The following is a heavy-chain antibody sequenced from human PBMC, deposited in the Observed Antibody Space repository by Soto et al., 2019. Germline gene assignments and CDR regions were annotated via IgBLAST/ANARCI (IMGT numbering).Heavy chain of an antibody. J-gene: IGHJ4*02. Sequence: TLSLTCTVSGGSISNAAYSWSWIRQPPGKGLEWIGYIYPSGMPFYNPSLRSRVTISIDRSNDQFSLNLKSVTAADTAVYYCARERGGYGLFDSWGQGTLVTVS. V-gene: IGHV4-30-2*01. CDR1: GGSISNAAYS. D-gene: IGHD5-18*01. CDR2: IYPSGMP. CDR3: ARERGGYGLFDS.